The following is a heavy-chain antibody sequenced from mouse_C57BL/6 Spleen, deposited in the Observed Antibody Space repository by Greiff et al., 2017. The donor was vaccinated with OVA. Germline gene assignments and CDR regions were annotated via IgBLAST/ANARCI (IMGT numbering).Heavy chain of an antibody. CDR3: ARDEYYGSGLAY. CDR1: GYTFTSYW. V-gene: IGHV1-53*01. J-gene: IGHJ3*01. CDR2: INPSNGGT. Sequence: QVQLQQPGTELVKPGASVKLSCKASGYTFTSYWMHWVKQRPGQGLEWIGNINPSNGGTNYNAKFTSQATLTVDKSSSTADMLLSSMTSEDAAVYYCARDEYYGSGLAYWGQGTLVTVSA. D-gene: IGHD1-1*01.